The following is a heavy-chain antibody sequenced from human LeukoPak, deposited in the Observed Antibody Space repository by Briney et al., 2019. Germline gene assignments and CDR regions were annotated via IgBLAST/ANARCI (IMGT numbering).Heavy chain of an antibody. Sequence: GGSLRLSCAASGFTFSTYSMNWVRQAPGKGLEWVSSISGSGSFRFYTDSVKGRFTISRDNVKRSLYLQLSSLRAEDTAVYYCARDYYGDYYQSGYGMDVWGQGTTVTVSS. V-gene: IGHV3-21*01. CDR3: ARDYYGDYYQSGYGMDV. J-gene: IGHJ6*02. CDR2: ISGSGSFR. CDR1: GFTFSTYS. D-gene: IGHD4-17*01.